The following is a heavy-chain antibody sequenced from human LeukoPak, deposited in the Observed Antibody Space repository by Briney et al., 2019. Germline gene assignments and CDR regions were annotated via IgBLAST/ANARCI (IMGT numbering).Heavy chain of an antibody. V-gene: IGHV4-61*08. Sequence: PSETLSLTCTVSGGSISSGGYYWSWIRQPPGKGLEWIGYIYYSGSTNYNPSLKSRVTISVDTSKNQFSLKLSSVTAVDTAVYYCARRGGRVAAAPYDYWGQGTLVTVSS. CDR3: ARRGGRVAAAPYDY. CDR2: IYYSGST. D-gene: IGHD6-13*01. CDR1: GGSISSGGYY. J-gene: IGHJ4*02.